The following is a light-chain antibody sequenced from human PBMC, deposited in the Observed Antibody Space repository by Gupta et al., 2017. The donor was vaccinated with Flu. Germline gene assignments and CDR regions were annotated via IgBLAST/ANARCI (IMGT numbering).Light chain of an antibody. V-gene: IGKV3-15*01. CDR3: QQYNSWPPLT. CDR2: AAS. Sequence: ESATLSCRASQFIGNNLAWYQQTPGRAPRLLIDAASTRATGIPARFSGTGFGTEFVLTITSLQSEDFALYYCQQYNSWPPLTFGGGTKVE. CDR1: QFIGNN. J-gene: IGKJ4*01.